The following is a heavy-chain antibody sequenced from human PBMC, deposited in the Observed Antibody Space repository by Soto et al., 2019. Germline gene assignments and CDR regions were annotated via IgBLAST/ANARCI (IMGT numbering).Heavy chain of an antibody. Sequence: GGSLRLSCAASGFTFSSYAMSWVRQAPGKGLEWVSAISGSGGSTYYADSVKGRFTISRDNAKNSLYLQMNSLRAEDTAVYYCAREYSGSYYFAFDIWGQGTMVTVSS. CDR3: AREYSGSYYFAFDI. J-gene: IGHJ3*02. CDR1: GFTFSSYA. V-gene: IGHV3-23*01. CDR2: ISGSGGST. D-gene: IGHD1-26*01.